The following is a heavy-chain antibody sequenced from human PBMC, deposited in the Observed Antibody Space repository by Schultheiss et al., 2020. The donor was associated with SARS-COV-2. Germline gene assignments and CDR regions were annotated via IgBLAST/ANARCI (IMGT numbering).Heavy chain of an antibody. J-gene: IGHJ5*02. CDR3: ARSVTGHDSDLRFAP. V-gene: IGHV4-31*03. CDR2: IHYSGGT. Sequence: SETLSLTCRVSGPSIGSGDYYWNWIRQHPGKGLEWIGYIHYSGGTHYSPSLKGRVIMSQETSKNQVSLKLRSVTAADTAMYFCARSVTGHDSDLRFAPWGQGTLVTVSS. D-gene: IGHD5-12*01. CDR1: GPSIGSGDYY.